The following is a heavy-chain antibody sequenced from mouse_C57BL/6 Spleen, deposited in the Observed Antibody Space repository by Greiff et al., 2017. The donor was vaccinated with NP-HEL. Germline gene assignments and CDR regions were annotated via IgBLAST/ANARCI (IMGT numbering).Heavy chain of an antibody. CDR2: INPNNGGT. CDR1: GYTFTDYN. V-gene: IGHV1-18*01. J-gene: IGHJ4*01. D-gene: IGHD1-1*01. Sequence: EVQLQQSGPELVKPGASVKIPCKASGYTFTDYNMDWVKQSHGKSLEWIGDINPNNGGTIYNQKFKGKATLTVDKSSSTAYMELRSLTSEDTAVYYCARLYGSSYAMDYWGQGTSVIVSS. CDR3: ARLYGSSYAMDY.